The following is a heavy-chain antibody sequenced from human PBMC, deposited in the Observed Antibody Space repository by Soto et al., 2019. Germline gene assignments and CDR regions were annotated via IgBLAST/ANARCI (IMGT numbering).Heavy chain of an antibody. D-gene: IGHD6-6*01. CDR1: SGSLSGYY. CDR2: ISPSGTT. Sequence: SETLSLTCSLYSGSLSGYYWSWIRQPPGKGLEWIGEISPSGTTNYSPSLKSRVSISVDTSKNQFSLNLTSLTAADTAVYHCARAPKVSGSAQTRPDFWGQGSLVT. CDR3: ARAPKVSGSAQTRPDF. V-gene: IGHV4-34*01. J-gene: IGHJ4*02.